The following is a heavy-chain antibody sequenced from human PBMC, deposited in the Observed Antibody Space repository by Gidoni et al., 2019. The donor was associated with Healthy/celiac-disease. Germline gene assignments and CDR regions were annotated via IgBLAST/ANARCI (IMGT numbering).Heavy chain of an antibody. Sequence: EVQLVESGGGLVQPGRSLRLSCAASGFPFADYAMHWVRQAPGKGLEWVSGISWNSGSIGYADSVKGRFTISRDNAKNSLYLQMNSLRAEDTALYYCAKDVGYDSSLYFDYWGQGTLVTVSS. D-gene: IGHD3-22*01. CDR3: AKDVGYDSSLYFDY. CDR1: GFPFADYA. J-gene: IGHJ4*02. CDR2: ISWNSGSI. V-gene: IGHV3-9*01.